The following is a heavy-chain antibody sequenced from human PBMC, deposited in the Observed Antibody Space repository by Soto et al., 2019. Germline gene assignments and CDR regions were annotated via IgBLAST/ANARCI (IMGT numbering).Heavy chain of an antibody. CDR2: INPNSGVT. CDR3: ARGPYTNYRFDI. Sequence: VKVSCKASGYTFTGYYMHWVRQAPGQGLEWMGWINPNSGVTNYAQKFQGWVTMTRATSISTAYMELSRLTSDDTAVYFCARGPYTNYRFDIWGQGTMVTVSS. CDR1: GYTFTGYY. D-gene: IGHD4-4*01. V-gene: IGHV1-2*04. J-gene: IGHJ3*02.